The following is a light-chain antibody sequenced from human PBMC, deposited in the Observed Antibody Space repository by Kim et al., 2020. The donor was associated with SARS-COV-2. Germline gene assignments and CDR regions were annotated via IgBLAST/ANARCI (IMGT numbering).Light chain of an antibody. CDR2: AAS. CDR3: QKCDSAPWT. Sequence: ASVGDRVTSTGRASQDISNYLARFQLKPGKAPKLLIYAASALQPGVPSRFSGSGSGTDFTLTVTSLQPEDVATYYCQKCDSAPWTFGQGTKVDIK. J-gene: IGKJ1*01. CDR1: QDISNY. V-gene: IGKV1-27*01.